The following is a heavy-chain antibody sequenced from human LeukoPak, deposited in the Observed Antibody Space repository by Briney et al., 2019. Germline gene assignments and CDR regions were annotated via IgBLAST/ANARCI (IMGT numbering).Heavy chain of an antibody. CDR3: AREWFGELFSYYYYYMDV. Sequence: SETLSLTCTVSGGSISSSSYYWGWIRQPPGKGLEWIGSIYYSGSTYYNPSLKSRVTISVDTSKNQFSLKLSSVTAADTAVYYCAREWFGELFSYYYYYMDVWGKGTTVTVSS. J-gene: IGHJ6*03. CDR1: GGSISSSSYY. D-gene: IGHD3-10*01. V-gene: IGHV4-39*02. CDR2: IYYSGST.